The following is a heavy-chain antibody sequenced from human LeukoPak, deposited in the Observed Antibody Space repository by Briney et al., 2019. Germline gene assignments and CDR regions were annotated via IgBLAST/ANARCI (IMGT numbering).Heavy chain of an antibody. CDR2: ISAYNGNT. J-gene: IGHJ4*02. V-gene: IGHV1-18*01. Sequence: ASVKVSCKASGYTLTSYGISWVRQAPGQRLEWMGWISAYNGNTNYAQKLQGRVTMTTDTSTSTAYMELRSLRSDDTAVYYCARGQGELVVPADLDYWGQGTLVTVSS. D-gene: IGHD2-2*01. CDR1: GYTLTSYG. CDR3: ARGQGELVVPADLDY.